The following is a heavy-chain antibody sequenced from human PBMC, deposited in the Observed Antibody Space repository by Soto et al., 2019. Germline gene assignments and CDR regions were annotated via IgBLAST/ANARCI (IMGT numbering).Heavy chain of an antibody. D-gene: IGHD3-3*01. Sequence: ASVKVSCKASGYTFTSYYMHWVRQAPGQGLEWIGIINPSGGSTSYAQKFQGRVTMTRDTSTSTVYMELSSLRSEDTAVYYCARDSSRIYDFWSGYGPFYYYYGMDVWGQGTTVTVSS. J-gene: IGHJ6*02. CDR1: GYTFTSYY. CDR2: INPSGGST. CDR3: ARDSSRIYDFWSGYGPFYYYYGMDV. V-gene: IGHV1-46*01.